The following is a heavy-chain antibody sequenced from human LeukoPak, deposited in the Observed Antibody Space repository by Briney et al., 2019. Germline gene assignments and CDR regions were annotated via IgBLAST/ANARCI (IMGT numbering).Heavy chain of an antibody. D-gene: IGHD5-18*01. J-gene: IGHJ4*02. CDR3: ARELLVDTAMVYYFDY. CDR2: INHSGST. V-gene: IGHV4-34*01. Sequence: PSETLSLTCAVYGGSFSGYYWSWIRQPPGKGLEWIGEINHSGSTNYNPSLKSRVTISVDTSKNQFSLKLSSVTAADTAVYYCARELLVDTAMVYYFDYWGQGTLVTVSS. CDR1: GGSFSGYY.